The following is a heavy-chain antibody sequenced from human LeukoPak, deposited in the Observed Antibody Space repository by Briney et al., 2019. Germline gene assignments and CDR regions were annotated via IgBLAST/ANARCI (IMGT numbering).Heavy chain of an antibody. V-gene: IGHV3-64D*06. CDR1: GFTFSSYA. D-gene: IGHD6-13*01. J-gene: IGHJ5*02. CDR2: ISSNGGST. Sequence: PGGSLRLSCSASGFTFSSYAMHWVRQAPGKGLEYVSAISSNGGSTYYADSVKGRFTISRDNSKNTLYLQMSSLRAEDTAVYYCVKPKYSSSWATLFDPWGQGTLVTVSS. CDR3: VKPKYSSSWATLFDP.